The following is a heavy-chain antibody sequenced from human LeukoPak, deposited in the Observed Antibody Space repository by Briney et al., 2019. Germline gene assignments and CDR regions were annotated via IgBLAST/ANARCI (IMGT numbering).Heavy chain of an antibody. CDR2: IIPIFGTA. CDR3: ARGVDFLAPADY. J-gene: IGHJ4*02. V-gene: IGHV1-69*01. CDR1: GGTFSSYA. D-gene: IGHD3/OR15-3a*01. Sequence: ASVKVSCKASGGTFSSYAISWVRQAPGQGLEWMGGIIPIFGTANYAQKFQGRVTITADESTSTAYMELSSLRSEDTAVCYCARGVDFLAPADYWGQGTLVTVSS.